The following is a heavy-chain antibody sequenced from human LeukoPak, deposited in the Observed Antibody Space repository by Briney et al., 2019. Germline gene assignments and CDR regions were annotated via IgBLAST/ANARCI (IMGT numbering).Heavy chain of an antibody. V-gene: IGHV1-69*13. CDR1: GGTFSSYA. CDR3: ARDTPIDRYCSGGSCYVDAFDI. CDR2: IIPIFGTA. J-gene: IGHJ3*02. Sequence: SVKLSCKASGGTFSSYAISWVRQAPGQGLEWMGGIIPIFGTANYTQKFQGRVTIAADESTSTAYMELSSLRSDDTAVYFCARDTPIDRYCSGGSCYVDAFDIWGRGTMVTVSS. D-gene: IGHD2-15*01.